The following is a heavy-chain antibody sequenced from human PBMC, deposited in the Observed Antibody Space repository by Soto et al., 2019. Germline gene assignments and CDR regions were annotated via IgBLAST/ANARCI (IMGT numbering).Heavy chain of an antibody. CDR3: AKDHIVVVPAAIILYYYYGMDV. J-gene: IGHJ6*02. D-gene: IGHD2-2*01. CDR2: ISGSGGST. CDR1: GFTFSSYA. V-gene: IGHV3-23*01. Sequence: LRLSCAASGFTFSSYAMSWVRQAPGKGLEWVSAISGSGGSTYYADSVKGRFTISRDNSKNTLYLQMNSLRAEDTAVYYCAKDHIVVVPAAIILYYYYGMDVWGQGTTVTVSS.